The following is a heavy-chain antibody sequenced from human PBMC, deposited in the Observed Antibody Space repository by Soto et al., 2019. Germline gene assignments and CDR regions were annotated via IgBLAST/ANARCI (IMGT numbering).Heavy chain of an antibody. CDR2: ISSSSSYT. Sequence: GGSLRLSCAASGFTFSDYYMSWIRQAPGKGLEWVSYISSSSSYTNYADSVKGRFSISRDNAKNSLYLQMNSLRAEDTAVYYCAKDQGSGGDPFYYFDYWGQGTLVTVSS. D-gene: IGHD2-21*02. V-gene: IGHV3-11*05. CDR3: AKDQGSGGDPFYYFDY. J-gene: IGHJ4*02. CDR1: GFTFSDYY.